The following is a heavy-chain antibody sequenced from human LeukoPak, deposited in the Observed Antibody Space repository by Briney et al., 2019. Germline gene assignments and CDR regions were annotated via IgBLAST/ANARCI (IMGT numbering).Heavy chain of an antibody. J-gene: IGHJ3*02. V-gene: IGHV5-51*01. D-gene: IGHD5-18*01. CDR3: AASLEEWIQLWNGAFDI. CDR2: IYPGDSDT. Sequence: GESLKISCKGSGYSFNTYWIGWVRQMPGKGLEWMGIIYPGDSDTRYSPSFQGQVTISADKSISTAYLQWSSLKASDTAMYYCAASLEEWIQLWNGAFDIWGQGTMVTVSS. CDR1: GYSFNTYW.